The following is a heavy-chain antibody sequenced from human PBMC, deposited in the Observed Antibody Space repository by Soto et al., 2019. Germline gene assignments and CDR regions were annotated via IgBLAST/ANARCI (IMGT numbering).Heavy chain of an antibody. D-gene: IGHD4-17*01. CDR3: ARAQHGDFDY. CDR2: IYYSGST. Sequence: SETLSLTCTVSGGSISSSSYYWGWIRQPPGKGLEWIGSIYYSGSTYYNPSLKSRVTISVDTSKNQFSLKLSSVTAADTAVYYCARAQHGDFDYWGQGTLVTVSS. V-gene: IGHV4-39*07. J-gene: IGHJ4*02. CDR1: GGSISSSSYY.